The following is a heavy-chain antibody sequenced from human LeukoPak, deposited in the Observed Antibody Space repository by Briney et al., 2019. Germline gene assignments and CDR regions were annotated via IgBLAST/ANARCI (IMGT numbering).Heavy chain of an antibody. CDR2: ISYDESYK. D-gene: IGHD1-26*01. CDR3: ASDSGSYSPFDY. CDR1: GFTFSSYG. J-gene: IGHJ4*02. Sequence: GGSLRLSCAASGFTFSSYGMNWVRQAPGKGLEWVAVISYDESYKYYADSVKGRFTISRDNSKNTLYLQMNSLRAEDTAVYYCASDSGSYSPFDYWGQGTLVTVSS. V-gene: IGHV3-30*03.